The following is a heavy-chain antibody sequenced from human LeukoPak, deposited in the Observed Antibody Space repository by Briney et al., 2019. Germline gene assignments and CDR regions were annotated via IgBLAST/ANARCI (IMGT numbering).Heavy chain of an antibody. CDR2: INSDGINT. V-gene: IGHV3-74*01. J-gene: IGHJ5*02. CDR1: GFTFSDYY. Sequence: GGSLRLSCAAYGFTFSDYYMSWIRQAPGKGLVWVSRINSDGINTSYADSVKGRFTISRDNAKNTLNLQMNSLRAEDTAVYYCARDLGQYYDTSDNWFDPWGQGTLVTVSS. CDR3: ARDLGQYYDTSDNWFDP. D-gene: IGHD3-22*01.